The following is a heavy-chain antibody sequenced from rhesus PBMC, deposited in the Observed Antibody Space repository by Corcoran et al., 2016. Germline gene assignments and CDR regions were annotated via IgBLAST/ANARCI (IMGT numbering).Heavy chain of an antibody. V-gene: IGHV3S25*01. CDR2: INSGGGST. D-gene: IGHD1-26*01. J-gene: IGHJ6*01. Sequence: EVQLVESGGGLAKPGGSLRLSCAASGFTFSCYWMHWVRQSPGKGLEGVSAINSGGGSTYYADSAKGRFTISRDNSKNTLSLQMNSLRAEDTAVYYCAKYNWNYGLDSWGQGVVVTVSS. CDR1: GFTFSCYW. CDR3: AKYNWNYGLDS.